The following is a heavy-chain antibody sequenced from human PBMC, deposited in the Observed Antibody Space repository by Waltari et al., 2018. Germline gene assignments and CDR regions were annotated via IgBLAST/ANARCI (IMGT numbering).Heavy chain of an antibody. CDR1: GFTFSDYY. J-gene: IGHJ1*01. CDR2: ISSSGSTI. V-gene: IGHV3-11*01. Sequence: VQLVESGGGLVQPGGSLRLSCAASGFTFSDYYMSWIRQAPGKGLEWVSYISSSGSTIYYADAVKGRFTISRDNAKNSLYLQMNSLRAEDTAVYYCASPRLRFLEWFLYFQHWGQGTLVTVSS. D-gene: IGHD3-3*01. CDR3: ASPRLRFLEWFLYFQH.